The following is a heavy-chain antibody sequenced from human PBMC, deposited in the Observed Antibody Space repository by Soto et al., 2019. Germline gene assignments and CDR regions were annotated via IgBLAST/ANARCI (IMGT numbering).Heavy chain of an antibody. J-gene: IGHJ6*02. Sequence: EVQLLESGGGLVQPGGSLRLSCAASGFTFNTYAMSWVRQAPGKGLEWVSGISACGGGTYYTDSVKGRFTISRDTTNNMVHLQMSVLRDDATGTYCCTEAQCVIVAAIRPLAADAWGQGTRVTVSS. V-gene: IGHV3-23*01. CDR1: GFTFNTYA. D-gene: IGHD5-12*01. CDR3: TEAQCVIVAAIRPLAADA. CDR2: ISACGGGT.